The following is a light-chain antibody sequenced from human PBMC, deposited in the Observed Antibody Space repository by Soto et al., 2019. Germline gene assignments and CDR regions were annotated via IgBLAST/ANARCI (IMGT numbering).Light chain of an antibody. J-gene: IGLJ1*01. V-gene: IGLV2-8*01. CDR1: SSDVGGYNY. CDR2: EVY. Sequence: QSVLTQPPSASGSPGQSVTISCTGTSSDVGGYNYVSWYQHHPGKAPKLIIHEVYKRPSGVPDRFSGSKSGNTAALTVSGLQAEDEADYYCSSYVGTNSYVFGTGTKLTVL. CDR3: SSYVGTNSYV.